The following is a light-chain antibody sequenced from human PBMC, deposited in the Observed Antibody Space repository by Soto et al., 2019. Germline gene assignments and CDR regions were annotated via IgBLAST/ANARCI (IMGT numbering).Light chain of an antibody. CDR3: QQRSNWPLTWT. CDR2: DAS. V-gene: IGKV3-11*01. J-gene: IGKJ1*01. CDR1: QSVSSY. Sequence: EIVLTQSPANLSLSPVERATLSCRASQSVSSYLAWYQQKPGQAPRLLIYDASNRATGIPARFSGSGSGTDFTLTISSLEPEDFAVYYCQQRSNWPLTWTFGQGTKVEIK.